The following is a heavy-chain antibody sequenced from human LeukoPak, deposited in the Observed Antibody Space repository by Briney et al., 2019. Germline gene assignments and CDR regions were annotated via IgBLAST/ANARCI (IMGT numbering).Heavy chain of an antibody. CDR3: ATVRYFDWLFPMDV. V-gene: IGHV1-24*01. D-gene: IGHD3-9*01. CDR1: GYTLTELS. CDR2: FDPEDGET. Sequence: GASVKVSCKVSGYTLTELSMHWVRQAPGKGLEWMGGFDPEDGETIYAQKFQGRVTMTEDTSTDTAYMELSRLRSEDTAVYYCATVRYFDWLFPMDVWGQGTTVTVSS. J-gene: IGHJ6*02.